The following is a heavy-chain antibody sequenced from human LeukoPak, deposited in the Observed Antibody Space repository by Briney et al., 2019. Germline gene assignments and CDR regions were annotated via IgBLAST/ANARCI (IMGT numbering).Heavy chain of an antibody. J-gene: IGHJ4*02. CDR2: INSAASTT. D-gene: IGHD3-10*01. Sequence: GGSVTISCAASGFTLRTNWKQWVRPPGGRGLVWVSVINSAASTTKYADAVKRRFTISRDNAKTTLYLEMNRLRAEDTAMYYCVRGSSPFGTFGVFWGQGTLVTVSS. CDR3: VRGSSPFGTFGVF. CDR1: GFTLRTNW. V-gene: IGHV3-74*01.